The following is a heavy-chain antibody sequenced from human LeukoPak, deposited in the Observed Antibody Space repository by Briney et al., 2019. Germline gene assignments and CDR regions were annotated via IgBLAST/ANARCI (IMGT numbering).Heavy chain of an antibody. Sequence: GGSLRLSCAASEFTFSSYWMSWVRQAPGKGLEWVANIKQDGSEKYYVDSVKGRFTISRDNAKNSLYLQMNSLRAEDTAVYYCARAWTAIDYWGQGTLVTVSS. V-gene: IGHV3-7*01. CDR1: EFTFSSYW. J-gene: IGHJ4*02. CDR3: ARAWTAIDY. D-gene: IGHD1-1*01. CDR2: IKQDGSEK.